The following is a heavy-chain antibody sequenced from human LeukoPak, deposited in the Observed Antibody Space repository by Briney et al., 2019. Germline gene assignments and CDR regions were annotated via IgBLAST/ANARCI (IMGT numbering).Heavy chain of an antibody. CDR3: AREPINFVDP. D-gene: IGHD1-20*01. J-gene: IGHJ5*02. CDR2: IYYSGIT. Sequence: SETLSLTCTVSGGSISSSSYYWGWIRQPPGKGLEWIGSIYYSGITYYNPSLKSRVTISVDTSKNQFSLKLSSVTAADTAVHYCAREPINFVDPWGQGTLVTVSS. CDR1: GGSISSSSYY. V-gene: IGHV4-39*07.